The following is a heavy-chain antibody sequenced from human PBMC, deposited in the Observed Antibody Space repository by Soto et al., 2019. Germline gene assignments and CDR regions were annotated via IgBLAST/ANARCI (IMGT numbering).Heavy chain of an antibody. D-gene: IGHD3-22*01. V-gene: IGHV1-2*02. Sequence: ASVKVSCKASGYTFTGHFMHWVRQAPGQGLEWMGWINPNSGDTNYAQKFQGRVTMTRDMSISTAYMELRRLTSDDTAVYYCARVRTYYDSSGSLDYWGQGTLVTVSS. CDR3: ARVRTYYDSSGSLDY. J-gene: IGHJ4*02. CDR2: INPNSGDT. CDR1: GYTFTGHF.